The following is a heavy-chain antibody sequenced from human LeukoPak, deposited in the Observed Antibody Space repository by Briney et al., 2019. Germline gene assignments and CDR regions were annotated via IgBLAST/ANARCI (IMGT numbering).Heavy chain of an antibody. Sequence: GGSLRLSCAASGFTFSNYWMHWVRQAPGKGLVWVSRINSDGSSTTYADSVQGRFTISRDNAKNTLYLQMNSLRAEDTAVYYCARDYGRSRDYGMDVWGQGTTVTVS. V-gene: IGHV3-74*01. D-gene: IGHD3-10*01. CDR2: INSDGSST. CDR3: ARDYGRSRDYGMDV. CDR1: GFTFSNYW. J-gene: IGHJ6*02.